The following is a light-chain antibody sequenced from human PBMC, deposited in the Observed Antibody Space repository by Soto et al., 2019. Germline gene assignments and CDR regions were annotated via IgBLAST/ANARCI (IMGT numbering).Light chain of an antibody. V-gene: IGKV1-39*01. CDR3: QQSYSIPFT. J-gene: IGKJ3*01. CDR2: AAS. CDR1: ESTSSY. Sequence: DIQMTQSPSSLSASVGDRVTITCRASESTSSYFNWYQQKPGKAPKLLIYAASTLQSGVPSRFSGSGSGTDCTLTISSLQPEDSATYYCQQSYSIPFTFGLWTKVDVK.